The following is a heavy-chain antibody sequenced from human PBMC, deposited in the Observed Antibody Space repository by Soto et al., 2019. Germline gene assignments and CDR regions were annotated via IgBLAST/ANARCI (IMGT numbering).Heavy chain of an antibody. D-gene: IGHD1-26*01. CDR2: INPKSGGT. V-gene: IGHV1-2*02. CDR1: GYTFTVYY. Sequence: ASVKVSCKASGYTFTVYYMHWVRQAPGQGLEWMGWINPKSGGTMYPQKFQGRVTMTWDTSISTAYMALTRLGSDDTAVYYCARDLAKGGGSAGFDYWGQGTLVTVSS. J-gene: IGHJ4*02. CDR3: ARDLAKGGGSAGFDY.